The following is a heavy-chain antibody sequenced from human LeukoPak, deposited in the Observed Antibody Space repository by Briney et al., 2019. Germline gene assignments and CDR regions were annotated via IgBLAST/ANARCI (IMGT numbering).Heavy chain of an antibody. V-gene: IGHV3-72*01. CDR2: SRDKAHSYST. J-gene: IGHJ4*02. D-gene: IGHD4-23*01. CDR1: GFTFSDHY. Sequence: GGSLRLSCAASGFTFSDHYMDWVRQAPGKGLEWIGRSRDKAHSYSTEYAASVKGRFTISRDDSKDLLFLQMNSLKIEDTAVYYCARAAVVTSPFDYWGQGTLVTVSS. CDR3: ARAAVVTSPFDY.